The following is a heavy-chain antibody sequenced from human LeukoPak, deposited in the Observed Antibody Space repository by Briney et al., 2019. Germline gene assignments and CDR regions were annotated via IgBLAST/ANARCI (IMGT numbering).Heavy chain of an antibody. Sequence: SETLSLTCTVSGGSISSYYWSWIRQPAGKGLEWIGRTYSSGSTNYNPSLKSRVTISLETSKNQFFLKLTSVTAADTAVYYCARAGYYYYYMDVWGKGTTVTVSS. J-gene: IGHJ6*03. CDR2: TYSSGST. CDR1: GGSISSYY. CDR3: ARAGYYYYYMDV. V-gene: IGHV4-4*07.